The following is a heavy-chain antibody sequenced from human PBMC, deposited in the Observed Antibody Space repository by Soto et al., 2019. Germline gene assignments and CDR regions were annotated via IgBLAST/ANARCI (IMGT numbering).Heavy chain of an antibody. CDR1: GDSLSTYY. V-gene: IGHV4-4*07. Sequence: SETLSLTCTVSGDSLSTYYWSWIRQPAGERLEWIGRIHDTGRTNYNPSLKSRVTMSVDTSKNQFPLRVNSVTAADTAVYYCARESGSGTYRFDSWGQGTLVTVSS. CDR2: IHDTGRT. CDR3: ARESGSGTYRFDS. J-gene: IGHJ4*02. D-gene: IGHD3-10*01.